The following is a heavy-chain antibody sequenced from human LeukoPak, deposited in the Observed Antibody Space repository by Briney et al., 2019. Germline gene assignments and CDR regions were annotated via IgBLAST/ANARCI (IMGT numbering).Heavy chain of an antibody. V-gene: IGHV4-38-2*02. CDR3: ARDPRWLTPDCTSTSCYENYFDP. D-gene: IGHD2-2*01. CDR1: GYSISSGYQ. Sequence: LETLSLTCAVSGYSISSGYQWAWIRQPPGKTLEWIGSIFHSGSAHYNPSLKSRVTISVDTSTNHFSLRLSSVTAADTALYYCARDPRWLTPDCTSTSCYENYFDPWGQGILVTVSS. J-gene: IGHJ5*02. CDR2: IFHSGSA.